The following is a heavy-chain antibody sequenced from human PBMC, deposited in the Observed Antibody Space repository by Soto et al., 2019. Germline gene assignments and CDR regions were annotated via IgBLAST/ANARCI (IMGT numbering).Heavy chain of an antibody. CDR2: ISYDGSNK. V-gene: IGHV3-30*18. Sequence: QVQLVESGGGVVQPGRSLRLSCAASGFTFSSYGMHWVRQAPGKGLEWVAVISYDGSNKYYVDSVKGRFTISRDNSKNTLYLQMNSLRAEDPAVYYCAKSARHLRMTMVRGDASIDYWGQGTLVTVSS. D-gene: IGHD3-10*01. CDR3: AKSARHLRMTMVRGDASIDY. J-gene: IGHJ4*02. CDR1: GFTFSSYG.